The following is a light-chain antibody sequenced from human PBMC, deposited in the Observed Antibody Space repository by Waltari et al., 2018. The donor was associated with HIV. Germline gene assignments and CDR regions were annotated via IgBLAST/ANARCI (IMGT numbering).Light chain of an antibody. CDR1: GSDGGGYKF. Sequence: QSALTQPRSVSGSPGQSVTISCAGTGSDGGGYKFVSWYQQLPGKAPKLMIYDVTKRPSGVPDRFSGSKSGNTASMTISGLQAEDEADYYCCSYAGSYTPVIFGGGTKLTVL. CDR2: DVT. V-gene: IGLV2-11*01. CDR3: CSYAGSYTPVI. J-gene: IGLJ2*01.